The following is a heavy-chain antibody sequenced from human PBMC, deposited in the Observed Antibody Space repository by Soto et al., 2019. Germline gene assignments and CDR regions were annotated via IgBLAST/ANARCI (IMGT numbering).Heavy chain of an antibody. V-gene: IGHV5-51*01. CDR2: VYPGDSDT. Sequence: ESLKISCKASGYSLTSYWIGWVRQRPGKGLEWMGIVYPGDSDTRYNPSFRGQVTISVDRSTSTAYLQWGSLKASDTAMYYCTRRAGYIDYWGQGTLVTVSS. CDR1: GYSLTSYW. CDR3: TRRAGYIDY. D-gene: IGHD6-13*01. J-gene: IGHJ4*02.